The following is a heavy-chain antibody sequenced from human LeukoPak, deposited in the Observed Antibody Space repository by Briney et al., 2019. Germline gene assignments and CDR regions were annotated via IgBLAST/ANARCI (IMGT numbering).Heavy chain of an antibody. J-gene: IGHJ6*02. D-gene: IGHD4-23*01. CDR3: AKDGATVVTPSYGMDV. CDR2: ISYDGSNK. CDR1: GFTFSSYG. Sequence: GGSLRLSCAASGFTFSSYGMHWVRQAPGKGLEWVAVISYDGSNKYYADSVKGRFTISRDNSKNTLYLQMNSLRAEDTAVYYCAKDGATVVTPSYGMDVWGQGTTVTVS. V-gene: IGHV3-30*18.